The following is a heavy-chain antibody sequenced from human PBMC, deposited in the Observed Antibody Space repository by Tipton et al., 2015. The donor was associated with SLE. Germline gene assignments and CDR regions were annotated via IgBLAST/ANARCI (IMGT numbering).Heavy chain of an antibody. D-gene: IGHD6-13*01. V-gene: IGHV4-30-2*01. CDR1: GGSISSGGYS. CDR3: ALAAGRGNWFDP. Sequence: TLSLTCAVSGGSISSGGYSWSWIRQPPGKGLERIGYIYHSGSTYYNPSLKSRVTISVDRSKNQFSLKLSSVTAADTAVYYCALAAGRGNWFDPWGQGTLVTVSS. CDR2: IYHSGST. J-gene: IGHJ5*02.